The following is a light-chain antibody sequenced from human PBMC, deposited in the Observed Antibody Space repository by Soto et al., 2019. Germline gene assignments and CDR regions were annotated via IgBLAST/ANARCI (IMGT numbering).Light chain of an antibody. J-gene: IGLJ2*01. CDR1: CSDIGGGYD. Sequence: QAVVTQPPSVSGAPGQRVTISCTGSCSDIGGGYDVHWYQHLPGSVPKLLIYGDTNRPSGVPDRFSGSKSGTSASLAITGLQAEDEADYYCQSYDSSLSGHVVFGGGTKLTVL. CDR2: GDT. CDR3: QSYDSSLSGHVV. V-gene: IGLV1-40*01.